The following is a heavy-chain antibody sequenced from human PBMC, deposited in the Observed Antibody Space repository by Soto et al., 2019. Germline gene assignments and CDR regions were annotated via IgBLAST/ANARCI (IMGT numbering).Heavy chain of an antibody. CDR2: ISYDGSNK. D-gene: IGHD6-13*01. CDR3: ARDGIDSSWFDY. J-gene: IGHJ5*01. Sequence: GGSLRLSCAASGFTFSSYAMHWVRQAPGKGLEWVAVISYDGSNKYYADSVKGRFTISRDNSKDTLYLQMNSLRAEDTAVYYCARDGIDSSWFDYWGQGTLVTVSS. V-gene: IGHV3-30-3*01. CDR1: GFTFSSYA.